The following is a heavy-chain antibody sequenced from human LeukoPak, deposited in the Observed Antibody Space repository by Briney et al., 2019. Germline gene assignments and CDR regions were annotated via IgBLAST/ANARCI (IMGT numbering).Heavy chain of an antibody. Sequence: GASVKVSCKASGYTFTSYGISWVRQAPGQGLEWMGWISAYNGNTNYAQKFQGRVTITADESTSTAYMELSSLRSEDTAVYYCARSVDDILTGYYPLGYWGQGTLVTVSS. V-gene: IGHV1-18*01. CDR1: GYTFTSYG. CDR3: ARSVDDILTGYYPLGY. J-gene: IGHJ4*02. D-gene: IGHD3-9*01. CDR2: ISAYNGNT.